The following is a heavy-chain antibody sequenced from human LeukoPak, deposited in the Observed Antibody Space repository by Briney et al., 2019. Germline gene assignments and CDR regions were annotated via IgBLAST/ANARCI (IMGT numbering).Heavy chain of an antibody. Sequence: GGSLRLSCAASGFTFSSYSMNWVRQAPGKGLEWVSSISSSSSYIYYADSVKGRFTISRDNATNSLYLQMNSLRAEDTAVYYCASANKYRSSPYPWGQGTLATVSS. D-gene: IGHD6-6*01. CDR3: ASANKYRSSPYP. CDR1: GFTFSSYS. J-gene: IGHJ5*02. CDR2: ISSSSSYI. V-gene: IGHV3-21*01.